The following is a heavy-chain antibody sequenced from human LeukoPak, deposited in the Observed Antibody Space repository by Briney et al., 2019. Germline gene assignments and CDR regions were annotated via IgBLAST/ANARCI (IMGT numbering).Heavy chain of an antibody. CDR3: ARDLGGGLWPNAFDI. D-gene: IGHD3-16*01. Sequence: GGSLRLSCAASGFTFSSYGMHWVRQAPGKGLEWVAVIWYDGSNKFYADSVKGRFIISRDNSKNTLYLQMNSLRAEDTAVYYCARDLGGGLWPNAFDIWGQGTMVTVSS. CDR1: GFTFSSYG. J-gene: IGHJ3*02. V-gene: IGHV3-33*01. CDR2: IWYDGSNK.